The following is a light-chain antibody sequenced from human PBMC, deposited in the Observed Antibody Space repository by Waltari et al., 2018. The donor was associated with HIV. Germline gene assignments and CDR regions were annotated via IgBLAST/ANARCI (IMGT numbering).Light chain of an antibody. CDR1: HIARKR. CDR3: QVWDRTSDFV. J-gene: IGLJ1*01. CDR2: YDN. V-gene: IGLV3-21*04. Sequence: SYVLTQPPSVSVAPGQTARLTCGGAHIARKRVHWYQQKPGQAPVLVIYYDNDRSSGIPERFSGSNSGNTATLTISRVEAGDEADYHCQVWDRTSDFVFGSGTKVTVL.